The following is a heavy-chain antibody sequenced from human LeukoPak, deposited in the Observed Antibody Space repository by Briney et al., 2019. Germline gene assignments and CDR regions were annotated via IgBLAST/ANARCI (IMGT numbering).Heavy chain of an antibody. CDR2: INPNSGGT. J-gene: IGHJ4*02. CDR3: ARDPLYCSSTSCYAGYFDY. CDR1: GYTFTGYY. D-gene: IGHD2-2*01. Sequence: ASVKVSCKASGYTFTGYYMHWVRQAPGQGLEWMGWINPNSGGTNYAQKFQGRVTMTRDTSISTAYMELSRLRSDDTAVYYCARDPLYCSSTSCYAGYFDYWGQGTLVTVSS. V-gene: IGHV1-2*02.